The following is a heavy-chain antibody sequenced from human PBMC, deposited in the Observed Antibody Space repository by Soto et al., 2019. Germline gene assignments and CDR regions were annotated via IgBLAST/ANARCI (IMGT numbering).Heavy chain of an antibody. V-gene: IGHV1-18*01. CDR3: VRDLDGSGSYYTDY. J-gene: IGHJ4*02. CDR1: GYNFINYG. D-gene: IGHD3-10*01. CDR2: IRVHNGNA. Sequence: QVHLVQSGVEVKKPGASVKVSCKASGYNFINYGITWVRQAPGQGLEWMGWIRVHNGNANYAQKLQGRVTMTTDTSTSTGYMELRSLRPDDTAVYYCVRDLDGSGSYYTDYWGPGTLVIVSS.